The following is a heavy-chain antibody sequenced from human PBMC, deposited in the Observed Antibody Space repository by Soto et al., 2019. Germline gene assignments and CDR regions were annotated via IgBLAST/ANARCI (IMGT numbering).Heavy chain of an antibody. V-gene: IGHV4-34*01. Sequence: QVQLQQWGAGLLKPSETLSLTCAVYGGSFSGYYWSWIRQPPGKGLEWIGEINHSGSTNYTPSVQSRGTISVGASKNQFSLKLSSVTAADTAVYCCARGRITMVRGVIYKPWGQGTLVTVSS. CDR3: ARGRITMVRGVIYKP. D-gene: IGHD3-10*01. CDR1: GGSFSGYY. CDR2: INHSGST. J-gene: IGHJ5*02.